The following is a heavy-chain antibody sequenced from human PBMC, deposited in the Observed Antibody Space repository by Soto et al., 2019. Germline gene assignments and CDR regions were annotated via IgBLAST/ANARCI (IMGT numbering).Heavy chain of an antibody. CDR2: MNPNSGNT. CDR3: ARGLYYYGMDV. J-gene: IGHJ6*02. Sequence: XXVKVSGKASGYAFTSYAMDCVRQAPGQRLEWMGWMNPNSGNTGYAQKFQGRVTMTRDTSISTAYMELSTLRSEDTAVYYCARGLYYYGMDVWGQGTTVTVSS. CDR1: GYAFTSYA. V-gene: IGHV1-8*02.